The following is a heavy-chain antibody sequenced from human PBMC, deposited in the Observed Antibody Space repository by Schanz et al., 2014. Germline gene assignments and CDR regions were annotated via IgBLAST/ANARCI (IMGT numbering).Heavy chain of an antibody. D-gene: IGHD6-6*01. CDR1: GFTFDDYT. CDR3: AKNWKGHHITGRPGWSDGMDV. V-gene: IGHV3-43*01. J-gene: IGHJ6*02. Sequence: EVQLVASGGVVVQPGGSLRLSCAASGFTFDDYTMHWVRQAPGKTLEWVSLISWDGTGTYYGDSVKGRFTISRDDSKNSLYLQMNSLRVEDTAEYYCAKNWKGHHITGRPGWSDGMDVWGQGTTVTVSS. CDR2: ISWDGTGT.